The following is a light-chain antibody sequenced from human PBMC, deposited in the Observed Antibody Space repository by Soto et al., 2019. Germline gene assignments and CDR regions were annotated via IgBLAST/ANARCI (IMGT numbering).Light chain of an antibody. CDR3: CSYVGATTYV. CDR2: EVS. V-gene: IGLV2-23*02. CDR1: SSDVGGYKF. Sequence: QSALTQPASVSGSPGQSITISCTGTSSDVGGYKFVSWYQQHPGKAPKLMIYEVSNRPSGVSNRFSGSKSGNTASLTISGLQAEDEAEYYCCSYVGATTYVFGSGTKLTVL. J-gene: IGLJ1*01.